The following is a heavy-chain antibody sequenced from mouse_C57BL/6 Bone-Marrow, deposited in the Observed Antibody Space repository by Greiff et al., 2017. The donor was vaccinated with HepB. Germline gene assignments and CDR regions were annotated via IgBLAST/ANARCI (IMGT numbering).Heavy chain of an antibody. CDR1: GYSFTDYN. D-gene: IGHD1-1*01. V-gene: IGHV1-39*01. CDR3: ARGGLYGSSYRYFDY. J-gene: IGHJ2*01. CDR2: INPNYGTT. Sequence: EVQLVESGPELVKPGASVKISCKASGYSFTDYNMNWVKHSNGKSLEWIGVINPNYGTTSYNQKFKGKATLTVDQSSSTAYMQLNSLTSEDSAVYYCARGGLYGSSYRYFDYWGQGTTLTVSS.